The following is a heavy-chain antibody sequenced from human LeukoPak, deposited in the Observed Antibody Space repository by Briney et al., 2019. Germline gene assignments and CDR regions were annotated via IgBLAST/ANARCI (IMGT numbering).Heavy chain of an antibody. CDR3: AKGGGSSGYYTHLDS. V-gene: IGHV3-30*18. CDR2: ISYDGNNK. Sequence: GGSLRLSCVTTGFTFSKYGMHWVRQAPGKGLEWVAVISYDGNNKYYADSVKGRFTISRDNSKNTLYLQRNSLGTEDSAIYYCAKGGGSSGYYTHLDSWGQGTLVTVSS. D-gene: IGHD3-3*01. J-gene: IGHJ4*02. CDR1: GFTFSKYG.